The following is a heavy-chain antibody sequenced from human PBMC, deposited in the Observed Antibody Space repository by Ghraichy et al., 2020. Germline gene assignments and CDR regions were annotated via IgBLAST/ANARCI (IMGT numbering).Heavy chain of an antibody. D-gene: IGHD4-17*01. Sequence: SETLSHTCNISGASISEYYWSWIRQTPGKGLEWIGFLYYTGIPKYNPSLKSRVTISTDTSKNQLSLRLTSVTAADTAVYYCARDPAGDYGTWGRGILVTVSP. CDR1: GASISEYY. CDR3: ARDPAGDYGT. CDR2: LYYTGIP. J-gene: IGHJ5*02. V-gene: IGHV4-59*01.